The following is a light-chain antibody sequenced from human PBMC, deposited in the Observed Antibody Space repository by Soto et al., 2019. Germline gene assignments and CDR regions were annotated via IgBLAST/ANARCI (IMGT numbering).Light chain of an antibody. V-gene: IGLV2-14*01. CDR3: SSYTSSRAYV. CDR1: SSDIGTYDF. CDR2: EVS. Sequence: QSALTQPASVSGSPGQSITISCSGTSSDIGTYDFVSWYQHLPGKAPKLMIHEVSNRPSGVSNRFSGSKSGNTASLTISGLQAEDEADYYCSSYTSSRAYVFGIGTKLTVL. J-gene: IGLJ1*01.